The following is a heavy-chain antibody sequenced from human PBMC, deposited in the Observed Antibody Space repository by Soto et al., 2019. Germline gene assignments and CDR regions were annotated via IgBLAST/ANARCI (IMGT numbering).Heavy chain of an antibody. J-gene: IGHJ6*02. Sequence: LRLSCAASGFTFSSYAMSWVRQAPGKGLEWVSAISGSGGSTYYADSVKGRFTISRDNSKNTLYLQMNSLRAEDTAVYYCAKDPSLKPPFYYYGMDVWGQGTTVTVSS. CDR3: AKDPSLKPPFYYYGMDV. V-gene: IGHV3-23*01. CDR2: ISGSGGST. CDR1: GFTFSSYA.